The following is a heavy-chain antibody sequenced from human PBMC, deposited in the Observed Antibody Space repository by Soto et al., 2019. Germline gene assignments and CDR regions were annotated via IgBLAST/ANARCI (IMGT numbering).Heavy chain of an antibody. J-gene: IGHJ5*02. Sequence: GEINHSGSTNYNPSLKSRVTISVDTSKNQFSMKLSSVTAADTAVYYCARGGVPAATMFETYNWFDPWGQGTLVTVTS. CDR2: INHSGST. CDR3: ARGGVPAATMFETYNWFDP. V-gene: IGHV4-34*01. D-gene: IGHD2-2*01.